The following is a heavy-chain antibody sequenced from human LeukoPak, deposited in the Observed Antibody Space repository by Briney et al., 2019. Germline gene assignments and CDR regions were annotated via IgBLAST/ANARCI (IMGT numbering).Heavy chain of an antibody. Sequence: GGSLRLSCAASGFTFSSYSMNWVRQAPGKGLEWVSSISSSSSYIYYADSVEGRFTISRDNAKNSLYLQMNSLRAEDTAVYYCARDMRATSFDYWGQGTLVTVSS. CDR1: GFTFSSYS. J-gene: IGHJ4*02. CDR3: ARDMRATSFDY. D-gene: IGHD1-26*01. V-gene: IGHV3-21*01. CDR2: ISSSSSYI.